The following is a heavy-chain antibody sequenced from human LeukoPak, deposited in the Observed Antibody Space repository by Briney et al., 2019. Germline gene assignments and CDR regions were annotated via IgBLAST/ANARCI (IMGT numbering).Heavy chain of an antibody. CDR3: ARETYSGSYCPDY. CDR1: GFTFSSYS. Sequence: GGSLRLSCAASGFTFSSYSMNWVRQAPGKGLEWVSYISSSSSTIYYADSVKGRFTISRDNAKNSLYLQMNSLRAEDTAVYYCARETYSGSYCPDYWGQGTLVTVPS. D-gene: IGHD1-26*01. CDR2: ISSSSSTI. J-gene: IGHJ4*02. V-gene: IGHV3-48*04.